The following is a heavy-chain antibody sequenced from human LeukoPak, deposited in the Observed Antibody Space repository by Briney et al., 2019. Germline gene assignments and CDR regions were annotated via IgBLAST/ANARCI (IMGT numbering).Heavy chain of an antibody. CDR2: ISGSGGST. Sequence: PGGSLRLSCAASGFTFSSYAMSWVRQAPGKGLEWVSAISGSGGSTYYADSVKGRFTISRDNSKNTLYLQMNSLRAEDTAVYYCAQLNTRNYYDSSGYYLYGMDVWGQGTTVTVSS. J-gene: IGHJ6*02. D-gene: IGHD3-22*01. CDR3: AQLNTRNYYDSSGYYLYGMDV. CDR1: GFTFSSYA. V-gene: IGHV3-23*01.